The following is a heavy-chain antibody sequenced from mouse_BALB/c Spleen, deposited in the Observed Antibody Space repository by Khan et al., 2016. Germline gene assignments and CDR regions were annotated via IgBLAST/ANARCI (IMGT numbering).Heavy chain of an antibody. CDR3: TRSDCSDNDAMDY. V-gene: IGHV3-2*02. J-gene: IGHJ4*01. CDR1: GYSITSDYA. D-gene: IGHD6-1*01. CDR2: ISYSGST. Sequence: EVKLLESGPGLVKPSQSLSLTCTVTGYSITSDYAWNWIRQFPGNRLDWMGYISYSGSTSYNPSLKSRISITRDTSKNQFFLQLNSATSEDTATYYCTRSDCSDNDAMDYCGQGTSVTISS.